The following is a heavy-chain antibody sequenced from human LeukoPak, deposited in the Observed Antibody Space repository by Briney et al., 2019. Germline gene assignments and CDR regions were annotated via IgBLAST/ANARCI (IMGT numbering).Heavy chain of an antibody. CDR1: GGPLHRGGHY. Sequence: SDTLSLPRTVSGGPLHRGGHYWSWIPQHTGKGLEWIGYVDSSGITDTSPSLKSRATISVDASKNQFSLNLTSVTAADTAVYYCARGTFRRRHNLYYFDYWGQGTLVTVSS. CDR2: VDSSGIT. D-gene: IGHD1-1*01. V-gene: IGHV4-31*03. J-gene: IGHJ4*02. CDR3: ARGTFRRRHNLYYFDY.